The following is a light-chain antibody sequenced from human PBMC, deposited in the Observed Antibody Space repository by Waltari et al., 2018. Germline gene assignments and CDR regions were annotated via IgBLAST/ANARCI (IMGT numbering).Light chain of an antibody. CDR3: HSRDASGVGGS. J-gene: IGLJ2*01. Sequence: SSELNQDPAVSVAMGQTVTITSQGNRLRSYYASWYPQRPGQAPILIMYDKNNRPSGVPDRFSVSNSDNTASLTITGAQAEDEASYYCHSRDASGVGGSFGGGTKLTVL. CDR2: DKN. CDR1: RLRSYY. V-gene: IGLV3-19*01.